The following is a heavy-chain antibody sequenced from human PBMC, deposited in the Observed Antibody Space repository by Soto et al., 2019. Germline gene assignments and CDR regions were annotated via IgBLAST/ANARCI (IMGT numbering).Heavy chain of an antibody. D-gene: IGHD6-19*01. J-gene: IGHJ3*02. CDR2: TYYRSKWYN. V-gene: IGHV6-1*01. CDR3: ARVSPPTVAAWRAFDI. CDR1: GDSVSSNSAA. Sequence: PSQTLSLTCAISGDSVSSNSAAWNWIRQSPSRGLEWLGRTYYRSKWYNDYAVSVKSRITINPDTSKNQFSLQLNSVTPEDTAVYYCARVSPPTVAAWRAFDIWGQGTMVTVSS.